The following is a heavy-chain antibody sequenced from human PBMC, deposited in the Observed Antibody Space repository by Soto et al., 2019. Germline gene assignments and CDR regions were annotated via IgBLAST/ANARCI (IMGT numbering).Heavy chain of an antibody. CDR2: IYYSGST. J-gene: IGHJ6*03. CDR3: ARGAGITIFGVVGNYMDV. CDR1: GGSISSYY. Sequence: QVQLQESGPGLVKPSETLSLTCTVSGGSISSYYWSWIRQPPGKGLEWIGYIYYSGSTNYNPSLKSRVTISVDTSKNQFSLKLSSVTAADTAVYYCARGAGITIFGVVGNYMDVWGKGTTVTVSS. V-gene: IGHV4-59*01. D-gene: IGHD3-3*01.